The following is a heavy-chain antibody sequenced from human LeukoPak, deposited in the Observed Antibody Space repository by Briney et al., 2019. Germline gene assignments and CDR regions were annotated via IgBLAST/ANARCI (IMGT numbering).Heavy chain of an antibody. CDR1: GFTFSSYA. V-gene: IGHV3-30*04. J-gene: IGHJ5*02. CDR2: ISYDGSNK. Sequence: GGSLRLSCAASGFTFSSYAMHWVRQAPGKGLEWVAVISYDGSNKYYADSVKGRFTISRDNSKNTLYLQMNSLRAEDTAVYYCARGFWFDPWGQGTLVTVSS. CDR3: ARGFWFDP.